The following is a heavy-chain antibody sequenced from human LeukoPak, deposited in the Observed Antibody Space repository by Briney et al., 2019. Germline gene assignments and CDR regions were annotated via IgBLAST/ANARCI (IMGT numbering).Heavy chain of an antibody. D-gene: IGHD2-21*01. CDR3: ATYYSSRYGMDV. CDR1: GFTVSDNY. J-gene: IGHJ6*02. Sequence: GGSLRLSCAASGFTVSDNYMSWIRQAPGKGLEWVSVIYSGGSTYYADSVKGRFTISRDNSKNTLYLQMNSLRAEDTAVYYCATYYSSRYGMDVWGQGTTVTVSS. CDR2: IYSGGST. V-gene: IGHV3-53*01.